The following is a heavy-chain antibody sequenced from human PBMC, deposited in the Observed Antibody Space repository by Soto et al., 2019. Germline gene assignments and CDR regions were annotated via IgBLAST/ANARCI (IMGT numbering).Heavy chain of an antibody. V-gene: IGHV4-34*01. CDR3: ARGGIGYYYYGMDV. CDR1: GGSFSGYY. Sequence: SETLSLTCAVYGGSFSGYYWSWIRQPPGKGLEWIGEINHSGSTNYNPSLKSRVTISVDTSKNQFSLELSSVTAADTAVYYCARGGIGYYYYGMDVWGQGTTVTVSS. J-gene: IGHJ6*02. CDR2: INHSGST.